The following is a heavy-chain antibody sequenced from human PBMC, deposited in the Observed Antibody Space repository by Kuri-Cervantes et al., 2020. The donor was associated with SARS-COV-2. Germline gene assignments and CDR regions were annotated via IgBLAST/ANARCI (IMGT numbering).Heavy chain of an antibody. D-gene: IGHD2-2*02. CDR3: ARVGIVVVPAAIPSGAFDI. V-gene: IGHV1-8*02. CDR1: GYTFTSYD. CDR2: MNPNSGNT. J-gene: IGHJ3*02. Sequence: ASVKVSCKASGYTFTSYDINWVRQATGQGLEWMGWMNPNSGNTGYAQKFQGRVTMTRNTSVSTAYMELSSLRSDDTAVYYCARVGIVVVPAAIPSGAFDIWGQGTMVTVSS.